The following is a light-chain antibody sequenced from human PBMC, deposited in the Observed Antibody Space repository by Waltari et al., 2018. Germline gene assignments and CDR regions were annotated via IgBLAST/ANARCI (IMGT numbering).Light chain of an antibody. Sequence: DIVLTQSPDSLAVSLGERATINCKSSQSVLYNSNNKNYLSWFQQKPGQPPKLLIYWASTRESGVPDRFSGSGSGTDVTLTISSLQAEDVAVYYCLQYRATPQTFGQGTRLEIK. CDR1: QSVLYNSNNKNY. CDR2: WAS. V-gene: IGKV4-1*01. CDR3: LQYRATPQT. J-gene: IGKJ2*01.